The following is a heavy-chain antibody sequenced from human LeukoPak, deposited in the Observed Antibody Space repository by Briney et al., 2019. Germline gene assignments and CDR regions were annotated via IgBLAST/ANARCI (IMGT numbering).Heavy chain of an antibody. Sequence: ASVKVSCKASGYTFTSYAMNWVRQAPGQGLEWMGWINTNTGNPTYAQGFTGRFVFSLDTSVSTAYLQISSLKAEDTAVYYCARDVNRDREFGDPFDIWGQGTMVTVSS. CDR3: ARDVNRDREFGDPFDI. J-gene: IGHJ3*02. D-gene: IGHD3-10*01. CDR1: GYTFTSYA. V-gene: IGHV7-4-1*02. CDR2: INTNTGNP.